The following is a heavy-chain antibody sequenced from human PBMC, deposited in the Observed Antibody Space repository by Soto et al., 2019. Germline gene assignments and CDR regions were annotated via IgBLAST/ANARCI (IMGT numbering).Heavy chain of an antibody. Sequence: SETLSLTCTVSGGSISSNFYYWGWIRQPPGKGLQWIGNIYYRGSTNYNPSLKSPVTISVDTSKNQFSLKLNSVTAADTALYYCSRHYCSGGSCYYYGMDVWGQGTTVTVSS. J-gene: IGHJ6*02. CDR3: SRHYCSGGSCYYYGMDV. D-gene: IGHD2-15*01. V-gene: IGHV4-39*01. CDR1: GGSISSNFYY. CDR2: IYYRGST.